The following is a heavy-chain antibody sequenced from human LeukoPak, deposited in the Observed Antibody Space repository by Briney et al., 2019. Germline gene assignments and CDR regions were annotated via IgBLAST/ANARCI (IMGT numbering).Heavy chain of an antibody. CDR2: LSSSSSVI. J-gene: IGHJ4*02. Sequence: GGSLRLSCAASGFTFSTYAMDWVRQAPGKGLEWVSYLSSSSSVIYHADSVKGRFTISRDNAKNSLYLQVNSLRAEDTAVYYCARHLSGVTGYTYGRGIDYWGQGTLVTVSS. D-gene: IGHD5-18*01. V-gene: IGHV3-48*01. CDR3: ARHLSGVTGYTYGRGIDY. CDR1: GFTFSTYA.